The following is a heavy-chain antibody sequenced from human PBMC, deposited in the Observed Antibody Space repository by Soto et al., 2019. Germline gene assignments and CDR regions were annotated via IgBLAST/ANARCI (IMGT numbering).Heavy chain of an antibody. J-gene: IGHJ3*02. Sequence: QVQLQESGPGLVKPSETLSLTCAVSGGSITHENWWNWARQPPGKGLEWIGEISHSGTTNYNPSLKSRVTISVDMSKNQLSLKLTSVTAADTAVYYCAKDHTGADAFDIWGQGIMVTVSS. V-gene: IGHV4-4*02. CDR1: GGSITHENW. CDR2: ISHSGTT. CDR3: AKDHTGADAFDI. D-gene: IGHD7-27*01.